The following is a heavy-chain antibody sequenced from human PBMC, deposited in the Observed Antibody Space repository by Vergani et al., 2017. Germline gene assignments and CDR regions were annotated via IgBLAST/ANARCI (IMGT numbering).Heavy chain of an antibody. V-gene: IGHV4-59*01. Sequence: QVQLQESGPGLVKPSETLSLTCTVSGGSISSYYWSWIRQPPGKGLEWIGYIYYSGSTNYNHSLKSRVTISVDTSKNQFSLKLSSVTAADTAVYYCVRGQQLAYYFDYWGQGTLVTVSS. CDR3: VRGQQLAYYFDY. D-gene: IGHD6-13*01. CDR2: IYYSGST. CDR1: GGSISSYY. J-gene: IGHJ4*02.